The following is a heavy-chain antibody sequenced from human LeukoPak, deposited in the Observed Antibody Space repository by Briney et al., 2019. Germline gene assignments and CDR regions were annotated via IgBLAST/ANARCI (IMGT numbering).Heavy chain of an antibody. CDR1: GDSISSSHW. CDR3: ARDYGSGDYYFAY. CDR2: IYHRGTT. D-gene: IGHD3-10*01. Sequence: SGTLSLTCAVSGDSISSSHWWTWFRQPPGKGLEWIGEIYHRGTTNYNLSLKSRVTISVDRSKNQFSLRLTSVTAADTAVYYCARDYGSGDYYFAYWGQGALVTVSP. V-gene: IGHV4-4*02. J-gene: IGHJ4*02.